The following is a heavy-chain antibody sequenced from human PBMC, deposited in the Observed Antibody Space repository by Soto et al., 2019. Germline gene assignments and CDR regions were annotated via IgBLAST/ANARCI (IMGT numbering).Heavy chain of an antibody. CDR2: TYYRSNWRH. CDR1: GTSVSSNTAA. D-gene: IGHD6-19*01. J-gene: IGHJ4*02. CDR3: ARGVAGSGFDL. Sequence: SQTLSLTCAMSGTSVSSNTAAWNCIRSSPSRGLEWLGRTYYRSNWRHDYAVSVKSRITVNPDTSKNHFSLQLNSVTPDDTAVYYCARGVAGSGFDLWGQGTLVTVSS. V-gene: IGHV6-1*01.